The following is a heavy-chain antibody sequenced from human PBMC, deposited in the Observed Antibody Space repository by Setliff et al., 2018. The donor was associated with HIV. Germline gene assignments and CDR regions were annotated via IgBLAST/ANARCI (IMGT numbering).Heavy chain of an antibody. D-gene: IGHD5-18*01. CDR1: GFTFSSYS. J-gene: IGHJ6*03. CDR2: ISSSSSYI. CDR3: TRHVDSGTYMDV. V-gene: IGHV3-21*04. Sequence: PGGSLRLSCAASGFTFSSYSMNWVRQAPGKWLECVSSISSSSSYIYYADSAKGRFTISRDNAKNSLYLQMNSLKTEDTAVYYCTRHVDSGTYMDVWGRGTTVTVSS.